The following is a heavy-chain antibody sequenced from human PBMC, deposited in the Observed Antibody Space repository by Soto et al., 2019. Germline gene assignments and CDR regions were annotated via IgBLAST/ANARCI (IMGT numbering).Heavy chain of an antibody. J-gene: IGHJ6*02. CDR3: ARRGSRKLYGMDV. CDR2: IYPGDSDT. D-gene: IGHD2-2*01. CDR1: GYSFTSYW. Sequence: GESLKISCKGSGYSFTSYWIGWVRQMPGKGLEWMGIIYPGDSDTRYSPSFQGQVAISADKSISTAYLQWSSLKASDTAMYYCARRGSRKLYGMDVWGQGTTVTVSS. V-gene: IGHV5-51*01.